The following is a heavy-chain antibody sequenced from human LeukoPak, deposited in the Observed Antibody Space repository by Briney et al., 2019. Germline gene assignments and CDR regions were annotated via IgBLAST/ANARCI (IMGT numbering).Heavy chain of an antibody. V-gene: IGHV1-8*01. Sequence: ASVKVSCKASGYTFTSYDINWVRQATGQGLEWVGWMNPNSGNTGSAQKFQGRVSMTRDTSISTAYMELSSLRSEDTAIYCCARAAGDLDYWGQGTPVTVSS. CDR3: ARAAGDLDY. J-gene: IGHJ4*02. CDR1: GYTFTSYD. CDR2: MNPNSGNT.